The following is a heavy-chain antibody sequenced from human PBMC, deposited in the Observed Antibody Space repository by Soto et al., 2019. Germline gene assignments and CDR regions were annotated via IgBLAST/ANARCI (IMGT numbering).Heavy chain of an antibody. J-gene: IGHJ4*02. CDR3: ARRKGCLFDS. V-gene: IGHV4-30-4*08. CDR1: GDSLSRADYC. Sequence: TLALTCTVSGDSLSRADYCWSWIRQAPGKGLEWIGYICYSGSTYHNPSLKSRTSMSVDTSKKQFSLTLTSVTAADTAVYYAARRKGCLFDSRCQ. CDR2: ICYSGST.